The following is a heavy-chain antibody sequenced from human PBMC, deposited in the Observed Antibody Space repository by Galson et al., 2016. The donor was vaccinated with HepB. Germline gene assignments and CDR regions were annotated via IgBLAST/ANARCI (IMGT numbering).Heavy chain of an antibody. Sequence: SLRLSCAASGFTFSSYWMHWVRRAPGKGLVWVSRVNSDGSGTGYADSVKGRFTISRDNAKNMLFLQMNSLKVEDTAVYYCARSYVPGSDRKNYYMDVWGRGTTVTVSS. CDR1: GFTFSSYW. D-gene: IGHD3-16*01. V-gene: IGHV3-74*01. CDR3: ARSYVPGSDRKNYYMDV. CDR2: VNSDGSGT. J-gene: IGHJ6*03.